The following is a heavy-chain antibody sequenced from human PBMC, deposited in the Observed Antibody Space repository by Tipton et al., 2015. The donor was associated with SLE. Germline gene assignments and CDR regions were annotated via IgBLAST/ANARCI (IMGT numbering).Heavy chain of an antibody. J-gene: IGHJ4*02. V-gene: IGHV4-59*12. CDR2: IYYSGST. Sequence: TLSLTCTVSGGSISSYYWSWIRQPPGKGLEWIGYIYYSGSTNYNPSLKSRVTISVDTSKNQFSLKLSSVTAADTAVYYCARGGVTMVVTSFDYWGQGTLVTVSS. CDR1: GGSISSYY. D-gene: IGHD4-23*01. CDR3: ARGGVTMVVTSFDY.